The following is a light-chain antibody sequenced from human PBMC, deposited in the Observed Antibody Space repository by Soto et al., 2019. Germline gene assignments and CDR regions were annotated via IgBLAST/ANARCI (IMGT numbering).Light chain of an antibody. CDR3: TSYTSHSTLEV. J-gene: IGLJ1*01. CDR2: EVS. Sequence: QSGLTQPASVSGSPGQSITISCTGTSSDVGGYNYVSWYQQHPDKAPKLMIYEVSNRPSGVSNRFSGSKSGHTASLTISGLQSEDEADYFCTSYTSHSTLEVFGTGTKVTVL. V-gene: IGLV2-14*01. CDR1: SSDVGGYNY.